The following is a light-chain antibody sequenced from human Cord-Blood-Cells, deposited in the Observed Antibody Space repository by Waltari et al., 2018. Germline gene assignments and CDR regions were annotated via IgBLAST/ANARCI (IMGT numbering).Light chain of an antibody. CDR1: SSDARSSTL. J-gene: IGLJ2*01. CDR2: EGS. Sequence: QSALTPPASASGSPGPPLNISRTATSSDARSSTLVSWSHQHPGKAPKPLIYEGSKRPSGVSNRFSGSKSGNTASLTISGLQAEDEADYYCCSYAGSRLVFGGGTKLTVL. CDR3: CSYAGSRLV. V-gene: IGLV2-23*01.